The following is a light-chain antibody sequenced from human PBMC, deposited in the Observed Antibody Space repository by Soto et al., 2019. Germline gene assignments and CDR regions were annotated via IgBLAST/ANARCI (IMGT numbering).Light chain of an antibody. CDR2: DVR. CDR1: SSDVGGYNY. V-gene: IGLV2-14*01. Sequence: QSALTQPASVSGSPGQSITISCTGTSSDVGGYNYVSWYQQHPGKAPKLTIYDVRNRPSGVSNSFSGSKSGNTASLPISGLQAEDEADYYCSSYTSRSTLVVFGGGTKLTVL. CDR3: SSYTSRSTLVV. J-gene: IGLJ2*01.